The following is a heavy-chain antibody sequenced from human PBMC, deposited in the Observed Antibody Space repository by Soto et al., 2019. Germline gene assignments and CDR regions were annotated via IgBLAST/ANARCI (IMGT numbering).Heavy chain of an antibody. J-gene: IGHJ3*02. V-gene: IGHV3-21*01. CDR2: ISSSSSYI. Sequence: GGSLRLSCAASGFTFSSYSMNWVRQAPGKGLEWVSSISSSSSYIYYADSVKGRFTISRDNAKNSLYLQMNSLRAEDTAVYYCASFPLVVVMTPDAFDIWGQGTMVTVSS. CDR1: GFTFSSYS. D-gene: IGHD3-22*01. CDR3: ASFPLVVVMTPDAFDI.